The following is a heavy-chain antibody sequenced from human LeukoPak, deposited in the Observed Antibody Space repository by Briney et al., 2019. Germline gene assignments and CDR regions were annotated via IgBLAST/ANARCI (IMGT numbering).Heavy chain of an antibody. V-gene: IGHV4-30-4*08. CDR3: ARGRYFDWVLDYYMDV. CDR1: GYSISSGDYY. CDR2: IYYSGST. D-gene: IGHD3-9*01. Sequence: SETLSLTCAVSGYSISSGDYYWSWIRQPPGKGLEWIGYIYYSGSTYYNPSLKSRVTISVDTSKNQFSLKLSSVTAADTAVYYCARGRYFDWVLDYYMDVWGKGTTVTVSS. J-gene: IGHJ6*03.